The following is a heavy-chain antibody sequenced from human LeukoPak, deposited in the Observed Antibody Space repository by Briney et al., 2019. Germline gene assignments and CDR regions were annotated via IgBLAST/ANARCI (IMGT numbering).Heavy chain of an antibody. Sequence: GGSLRLSCAASGFTFSSYWMHWVRHAPGKGLVWVSRINSDGSSTSYADSVKGRFTISRDNAKNTLYLQMNSLRAEDTAVYYCASALGPYDYGDYGAFDIWGQGTMVTVSS. CDR2: INSDGSST. D-gene: IGHD4-17*01. CDR3: ASALGPYDYGDYGAFDI. J-gene: IGHJ3*02. V-gene: IGHV3-74*01. CDR1: GFTFSSYW.